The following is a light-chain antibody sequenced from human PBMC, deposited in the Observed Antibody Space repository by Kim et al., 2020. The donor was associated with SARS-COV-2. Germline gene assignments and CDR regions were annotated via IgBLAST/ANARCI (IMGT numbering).Light chain of an antibody. CDR2: DVS. CDR3: SSYTRSSTLV. CDR1: SSDVGGYNY. V-gene: IGLV2-14*03. Sequence: QSALTQPASVSGTPGQSITISCTGTSSDVGGYNYVSWYQQHPGKAPKLMIYDVSNRPSGVSYRFSGSKSGNTASLTISGLQAEDEADYYCSSYTRSSTLVFGGGTQLTV. J-gene: IGLJ2*01.